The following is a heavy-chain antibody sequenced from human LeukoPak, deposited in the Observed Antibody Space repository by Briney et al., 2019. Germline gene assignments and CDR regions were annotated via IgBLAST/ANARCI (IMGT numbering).Heavy chain of an antibody. Sequence: GGSLRLSCAASGFTFSNYAMNWVRQAPGKGLEWVSAISGDGGGTYYADSVRGRFSISRDSSKNTVYLQMNSLRDEDTAVYYCARARPWDSSRSYYFGMDVWGHGTTVTVSS. J-gene: IGHJ6*02. D-gene: IGHD3-22*01. V-gene: IGHV3-23*01. CDR2: ISGDGGGT. CDR1: GFTFSNYA. CDR3: ARARPWDSSRSYYFGMDV.